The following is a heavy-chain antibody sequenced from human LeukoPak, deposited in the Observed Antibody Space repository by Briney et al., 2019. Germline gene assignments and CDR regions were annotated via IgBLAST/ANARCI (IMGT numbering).Heavy chain of an antibody. V-gene: IGHV4-34*01. Sequence: SETLSLTCAVYGGSFSGYYWSWIRQPPGEGLEWIGEINHSGSTNYNPSLKSRVTISVDTSKNQISLKLSSVTAADTAVYYCARGPVQRSGSYYFDYWGQGTLVTVSS. CDR1: GGSFSGYY. D-gene: IGHD1-26*01. J-gene: IGHJ4*02. CDR2: INHSGST. CDR3: ARGPVQRSGSYYFDY.